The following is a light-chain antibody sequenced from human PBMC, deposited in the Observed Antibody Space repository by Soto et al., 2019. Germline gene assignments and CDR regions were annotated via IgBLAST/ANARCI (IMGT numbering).Light chain of an antibody. CDR1: SSDVGNYKL. Sequence: QSALTQPASVSGSPGQSITISCTGTSSDVGNYKLVSWYQQHPGKAPKLMIYEVSKRPSGVSNRFSGSKSGNTASLTISGLRAEDEADYYCCSHAGSSTYVFGTGTKVTVL. CDR3: CSHAGSSTYV. J-gene: IGLJ1*01. V-gene: IGLV2-23*02. CDR2: EVS.